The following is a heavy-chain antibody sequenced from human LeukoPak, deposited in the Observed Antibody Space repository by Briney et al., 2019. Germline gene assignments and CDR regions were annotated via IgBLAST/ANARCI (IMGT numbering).Heavy chain of an antibody. V-gene: IGHV3-30*02. CDR3: AKVGCNSGSCPDAFDI. D-gene: IGHD6-13*01. CDR1: GFTFSSYG. Sequence: PGGSLRLSCAASGFTFSSYGMHWVRQAPGKGLEWVAFIRYDGSNKYYADSVKGRFTISRDNSKNTLYLQMNSLRAEDTAVYYCAKVGCNSGSCPDAFDIWGQGTMVTVSS. J-gene: IGHJ3*02. CDR2: IRYDGSNK.